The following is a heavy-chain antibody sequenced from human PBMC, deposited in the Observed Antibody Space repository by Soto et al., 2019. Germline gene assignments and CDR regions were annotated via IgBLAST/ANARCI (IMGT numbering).Heavy chain of an antibody. CDR3: ARDPLGYGQQLVIFYYYGMDV. D-gene: IGHD6-13*01. V-gene: IGHV1-69*06. J-gene: IGHJ6*02. CDR2: IIAIFGTA. Sequence: SGQCPCNAAGSTFISYAISLVRQTPGQRLEWMGGIIAIFGTANYAQKFQGRVTITADNSTSTAYMGLSSLRSENTPVYYCARDPLGYGQQLVIFYYYGMDVWGQATTVPVS. CDR1: GSTFISYA.